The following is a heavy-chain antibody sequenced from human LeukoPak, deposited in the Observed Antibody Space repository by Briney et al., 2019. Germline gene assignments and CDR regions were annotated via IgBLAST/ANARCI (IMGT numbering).Heavy chain of an antibody. V-gene: IGHV3-74*01. J-gene: IGHJ3*02. CDR3: ASTHSALDAFDI. Sequence: GGSLRLSCAASGFTFSSYWMHWVRQAPGKGLVWVSRINSDGSSTSYADSVKGRFTISRDNAKNTLYLQMNSPRAEDTAVYYCASTHSALDAFDIWGQGTMVTVSS. CDR1: GFTFSSYW. D-gene: IGHD1-26*01. CDR2: INSDGSST.